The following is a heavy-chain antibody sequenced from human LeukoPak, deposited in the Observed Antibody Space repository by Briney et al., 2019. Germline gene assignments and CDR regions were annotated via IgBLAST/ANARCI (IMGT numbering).Heavy chain of an antibody. V-gene: IGHV4-4*02. J-gene: IGHJ3*02. Sequence: SETLSLTCAISGVSISSSNWWSWVRQPPEKRLEWIGEIYHSGSLNYNPSLKSRVTISVDKSKNQFSLKLSSVTAADTAVYYCASKANCSGGRCPRGAFDIWGPGTKVTVSS. CDR3: ASKANCSGGRCPRGAFDI. CDR1: GVSISSSNW. D-gene: IGHD2-15*01. CDR2: IYHSGSL.